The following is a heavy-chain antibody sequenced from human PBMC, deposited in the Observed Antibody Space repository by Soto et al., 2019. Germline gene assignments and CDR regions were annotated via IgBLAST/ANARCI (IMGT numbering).Heavy chain of an antibody. CDR3: AKDISGGYVPGPYYYYYGMDV. V-gene: IGHV3-9*01. D-gene: IGHD5-12*01. J-gene: IGHJ6*02. CDR1: GFTFDDYA. Sequence: GGSLRLSCAASGFTFDDYAMHWVRQAPGKGLEWVSGISWNSGSIGYADSVKGRFTISRDNAKNSLYLQMNSLRAEDTALYYCAKDISGGYVPGPYYYYYGMDVWGQGTTVTVSS. CDR2: ISWNSGSI.